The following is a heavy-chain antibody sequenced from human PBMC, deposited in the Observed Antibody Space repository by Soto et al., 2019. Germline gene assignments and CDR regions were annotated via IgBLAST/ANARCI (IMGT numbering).Heavy chain of an antibody. CDR2: IYYSGST. V-gene: IGHV4-31*03. J-gene: IGHJ3*02. D-gene: IGHD5-12*01. CDR3: AGHSGYDFFGAFDI. CDR1: GGSISSGGYY. Sequence: SETLSLTCTVSGGSISSGGYYWSWIRQHPGKGLEWIGYIYYSGSTYYNPSLKSRVTISVDTSKNQFSLKLSSVTAADTAVYYCAGHSGYDFFGAFDIWGQGTMVTVSS.